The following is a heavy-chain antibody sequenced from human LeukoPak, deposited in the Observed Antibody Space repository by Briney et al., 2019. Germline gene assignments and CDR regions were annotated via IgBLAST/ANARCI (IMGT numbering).Heavy chain of an antibody. V-gene: IGHV3-21*01. J-gene: IGHJ5*02. CDR1: GFTFSSYS. Sequence: GGSLRLSCAASGFTFSSYSMNWVRQAPGKGLEWVSSISSSSSYIYYADSVKGRFTISRDNAKNSLYLQMNSLRAEDTAVYYCARESFYYDSSVRFDPWGQGTLVTVSS. D-gene: IGHD3-22*01. CDR3: ARESFYYDSSVRFDP. CDR2: ISSSSSYI.